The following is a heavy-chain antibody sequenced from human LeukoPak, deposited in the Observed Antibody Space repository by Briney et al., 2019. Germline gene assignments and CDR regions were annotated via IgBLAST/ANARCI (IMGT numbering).Heavy chain of an antibody. CDR1: GFTFSSYS. CDR3: ARADSNIAARRIRFDY. CDR2: ISGSSSYI. D-gene: IGHD6-6*01. V-gene: IGHV3-21*01. J-gene: IGHJ4*02. Sequence: GGSLRLSCVASGFTFSSYSMSWVRQAPGKGLEWVSSISGSSSYIYYADSVKGRFTISRDNAKNSLYLQMNSLRAGDTALYYCARADSNIAARRIRFDYWGQGNLVTVSS.